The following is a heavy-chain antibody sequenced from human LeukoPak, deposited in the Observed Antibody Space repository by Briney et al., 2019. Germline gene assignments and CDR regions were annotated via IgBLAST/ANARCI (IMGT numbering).Heavy chain of an antibody. CDR2: ISSSSGTI. Sequence: GGSLRLSCAASGFTFSSYSMNWVRQAPGKGLEWVSYISSSSGTISYADSVKGRFTISRDNAKNSLYLQMNSLTAEDTAVYYCAREGYCNVTTRVLAWLDPWGQGTLVTVSS. V-gene: IGHV3-48*04. J-gene: IGHJ5*02. CDR3: AREGYCNVTTRVLAWLDP. CDR1: GFTFSSYS. D-gene: IGHD2-15*01.